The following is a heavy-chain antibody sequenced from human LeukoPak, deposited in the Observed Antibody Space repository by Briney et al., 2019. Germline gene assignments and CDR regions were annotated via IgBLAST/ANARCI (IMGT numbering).Heavy chain of an antibody. J-gene: IGHJ5*02. CDR1: GFRFSDFT. CDR2: IGGRGGST. CDR3: GKEGGA. V-gene: IGHV3-23*01. D-gene: IGHD3-16*01. Sequence: PGGSLRLSCAASGFRFSDFTMTWVRQAPGKGPEWVSAIGGRGGSTYYADSLGGRFTISRDNSKDRVYLQMNSLKVEDTATYYCGKEGGAWGQGTKVTVSS.